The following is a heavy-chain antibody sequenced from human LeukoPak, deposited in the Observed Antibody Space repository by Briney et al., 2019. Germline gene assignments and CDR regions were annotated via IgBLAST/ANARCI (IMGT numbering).Heavy chain of an antibody. CDR3: AKDRASGSGSYSYRGFDY. J-gene: IGHJ4*02. CDR2: ISASGDSA. CDR1: GFTFGNYA. D-gene: IGHD6-19*01. Sequence: GGSLRLSCAASGFTFGNYAMSWVRQAPGKGLEWVSAISASGDSADYADSVKGRFTISRDTARNTSYLLMNSLGAEDTAVYYCAKDRASGSGSYSYRGFDYWGQGTLVTVSS. V-gene: IGHV3-23*01.